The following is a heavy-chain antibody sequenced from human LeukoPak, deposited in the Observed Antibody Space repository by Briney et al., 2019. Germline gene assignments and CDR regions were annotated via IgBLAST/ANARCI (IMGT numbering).Heavy chain of an antibody. V-gene: IGHV3-23*01. CDR2: ISGSVDNT. D-gene: IGHD3-22*01. CDR3: AKTTTRSYYYDKTGSNSFDP. J-gene: IGHJ5*02. CDR1: GFTFSNFP. Sequence: GGSLRLSCATSGFTFSNFPMKWVRHTPEKGRAGVTTISGSVDNTYYADSVKRLFTISRDNSKNTLFLQMHSLRAEDTAMYYCAKTTTRSYYYDKTGSNSFDPWGQGTLVTVSS.